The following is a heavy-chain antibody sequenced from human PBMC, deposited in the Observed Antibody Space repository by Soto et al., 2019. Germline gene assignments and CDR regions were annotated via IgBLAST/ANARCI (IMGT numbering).Heavy chain of an antibody. D-gene: IGHD1-7*01. CDR3: ASIEVLELPNMAGYYYMDV. V-gene: IGHV1-69*02. CDR2: IIPILGIA. J-gene: IGHJ6*03. CDR1: GGTFSSYT. Sequence: ASVKVSCKASGGTFSSYTISWVRQAPGQGLEWMGRIIPILGIANYAQKFQGRVTITADKSTSTAYMELSSLRSEDTAVYYCASIEVLELPNMAGYYYMDVWGKGTTVTVSS.